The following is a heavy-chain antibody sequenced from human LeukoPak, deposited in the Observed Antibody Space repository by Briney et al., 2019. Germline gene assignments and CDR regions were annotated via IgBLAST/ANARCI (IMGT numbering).Heavy chain of an antibody. CDR1: GYTFTSYG. V-gene: IGHV1-18*01. J-gene: IGHJ6*03. D-gene: IGHD4-17*01. Sequence: ASVKVSCKASGYTFTSYGISWVRQAPGQGLEWMGWISAYNGNTDYPQNFQGRVTLTTDTSTSTAYMELRSLRSDDTAVYYCARDTYTTVTAMDVWGTGTTVTVSS. CDR3: ARDTYTTVTAMDV. CDR2: ISAYNGNT.